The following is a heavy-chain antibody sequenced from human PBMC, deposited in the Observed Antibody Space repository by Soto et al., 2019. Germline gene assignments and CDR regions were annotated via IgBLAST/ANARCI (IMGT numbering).Heavy chain of an antibody. J-gene: IGHJ5*02. Sequence: PSETLSLTCAVYGGSFSCYYWIWIRQPPGKGLEWIGEINHSGSTNYNPSLKSRVTISVDTSKNQFSLKLSSVTAADTAVYYCARGLVEMATIGRWFDPWGQGTLVTVSS. V-gene: IGHV4-34*01. CDR1: GGSFSCYY. CDR2: INHSGST. CDR3: ARGLVEMATIGRWFDP. D-gene: IGHD5-12*01.